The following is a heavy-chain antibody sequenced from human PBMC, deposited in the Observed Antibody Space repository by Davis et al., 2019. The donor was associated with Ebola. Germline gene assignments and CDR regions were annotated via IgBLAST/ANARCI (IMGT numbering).Heavy chain of an antibody. D-gene: IGHD6-6*01. CDR3: ARGDSSSPYGMDV. V-gene: IGHV1-69*04. Sequence: SSVTVSCMASRCSFSSYSILWVRQAPAQGLEWMGSLIPILGIANYAQKFQGRVPITRDTSTSTVYMELSSLRSADTAVYYCARGDSSSPYGMDVWGQGTTVTVSS. CDR2: LIPILGIA. J-gene: IGHJ6*02. CDR1: RCSFSSYS.